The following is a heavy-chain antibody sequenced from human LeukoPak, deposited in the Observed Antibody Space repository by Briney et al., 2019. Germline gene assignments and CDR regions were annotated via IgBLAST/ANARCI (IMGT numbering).Heavy chain of an antibody. CDR2: ISGSDTTI. J-gene: IGHJ4*02. D-gene: IGHD3-22*01. Sequence: GGSLRLSCAASGFTFSSYSMNWVRQAPGKGLEWVSYISGSDTTIHYADSVKGRFTISRDRAKNSLYLQMNSLRDEDTAVYYCARDVVYYDSSGYLDYWGQGTPVTVSS. V-gene: IGHV3-48*02. CDR3: ARDVVYYDSSGYLDY. CDR1: GFTFSSYS.